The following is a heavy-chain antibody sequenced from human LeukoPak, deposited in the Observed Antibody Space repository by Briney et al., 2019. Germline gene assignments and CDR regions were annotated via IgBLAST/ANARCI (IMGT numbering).Heavy chain of an antibody. D-gene: IGHD4-17*01. V-gene: IGHV3-11*05. J-gene: IGHJ4*02. CDR3: ARVPAYGDYFDY. Sequence: GGSLRLSCAASGFTFSDYYMSWIRQAPGKGLEWVLYISSSSSYTNYADSVKGRFTISRDNAKNSLYLQMNSLRAEDTAVYYCARVPAYGDYFDYWGQGTLVTVSS. CDR2: ISSSSSYT. CDR1: GFTFSDYY.